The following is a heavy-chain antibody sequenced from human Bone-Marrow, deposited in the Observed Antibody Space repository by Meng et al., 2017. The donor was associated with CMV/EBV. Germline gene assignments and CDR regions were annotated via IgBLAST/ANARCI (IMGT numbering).Heavy chain of an antibody. V-gene: IGHV1-2*02. Sequence: ASVKVSCKASGYSFTGHYIHWVRQAPGQGLEWMGWINPNSGGTNSAQKFQGRVTMTRDTSITTAYMDLSKLRSDDTAVYYCARDLVDWQQVVPLYCDYWGQGTRVTVSS. J-gene: IGHJ4*02. D-gene: IGHD6-13*01. CDR2: INPNSGGT. CDR1: GYSFTGHY. CDR3: ARDLVDWQQVVPLYCDY.